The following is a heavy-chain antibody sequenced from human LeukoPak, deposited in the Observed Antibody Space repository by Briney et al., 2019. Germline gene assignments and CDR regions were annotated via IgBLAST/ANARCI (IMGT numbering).Heavy chain of an antibody. CDR3: ARGSGRRRYFDWSQYYYYYYGMDV. CDR1: GGSISSSNW. D-gene: IGHD3-9*01. CDR2: IYHSGST. J-gene: IGHJ6*02. Sequence: SGTLSLTCAVSGGSISSSNWWSWVRQPPGKGLEWIGEIYHSGSTNYNPSLKSRVTISVDKSKNQFSLKLSSVTAADTAVYYCARGSGRRRYFDWSQYYYYYYGMDVWGQGTTVTVSS. V-gene: IGHV4-4*02.